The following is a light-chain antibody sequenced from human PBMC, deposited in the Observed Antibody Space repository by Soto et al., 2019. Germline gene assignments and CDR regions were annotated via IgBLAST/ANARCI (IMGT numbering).Light chain of an antibody. V-gene: IGKV3-20*01. J-gene: IGKJ1*01. CDR3: QHYGYSRWT. CDR1: LTGNNNY. Sequence: IVLTQSPGTLSLSPGERATLSCRASLTGNNNYLAWYQHKSGQAPRLLIYGVYTRATGIPDRFTGSGSGTEFTLTITRLEPEDSAVYFCQHYGYSRWTFGQGPKVEIK. CDR2: GVY.